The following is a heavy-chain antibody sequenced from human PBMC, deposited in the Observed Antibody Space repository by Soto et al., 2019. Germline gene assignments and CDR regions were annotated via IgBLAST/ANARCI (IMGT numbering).Heavy chain of an antibody. Sequence: QLHLQKSGPGLVKPSQTLSLPFAISGDSVSTNSAPWAWSRQSPSRGLEWLGRTYYRSKWDNDYAVSVKGRITINPDTSNNQFSLQLNSVTPDDTAVYYCARLIGNSWLDSWGQGTLVTVSS. D-gene: IGHD2-8*01. CDR3: ARLIGNSWLDS. CDR2: TYYRSKWDN. J-gene: IGHJ5*01. CDR1: GDSVSTNSAP. V-gene: IGHV6-1*01.